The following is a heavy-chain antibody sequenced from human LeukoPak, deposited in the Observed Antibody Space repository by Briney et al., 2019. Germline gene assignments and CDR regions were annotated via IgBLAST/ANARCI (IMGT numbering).Heavy chain of an antibody. Sequence: RPGGSLRLSCAASGFTFDDYGMSWVRQAPGKGLEWVSGINWNGGSTGCADSVKGRFTISRDNAKNSLYLQMNSLRAEDTALYYCARASSGELLSGFAYWGQGTLVTVSS. CDR1: GFTFDDYG. CDR2: INWNGGST. CDR3: ARASSGELLSGFAY. V-gene: IGHV3-20*04. J-gene: IGHJ4*02. D-gene: IGHD3-10*01.